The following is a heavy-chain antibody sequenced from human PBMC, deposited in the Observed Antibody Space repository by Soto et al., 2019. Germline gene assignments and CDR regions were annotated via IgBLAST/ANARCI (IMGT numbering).Heavy chain of an antibody. J-gene: IGHJ4*02. Sequence: SETLSLTCTVSGGSISSYYWSWIRQPPGKGLEWIGYIYYSGSTNYNPSLKSRVTISVDTSKNQFSLELSSVTAADTAVYYCARRYGGNFDFWGQGTLVTVSS. CDR2: IYYSGST. CDR1: GGSISSYY. CDR3: ARRYGGNFDF. V-gene: IGHV4-59*01. D-gene: IGHD1-26*01.